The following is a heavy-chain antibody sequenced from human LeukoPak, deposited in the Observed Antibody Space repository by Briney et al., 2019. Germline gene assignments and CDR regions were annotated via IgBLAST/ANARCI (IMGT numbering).Heavy chain of an antibody. V-gene: IGHV1-18*01. J-gene: IGHJ4*02. D-gene: IGHD4-23*01. Sequence: ASVKVSCKASGYTFTSYGISWVRQAPGQGLEWMGWISAYNGNTNYAQKLQGRVTMTTDTSTSTAYMELRSLRSDATAVYYCARGTRGVNSPYFDYWGQGTLVTVSS. CDR2: ISAYNGNT. CDR1: GYTFTSYG. CDR3: ARGTRGVNSPYFDY.